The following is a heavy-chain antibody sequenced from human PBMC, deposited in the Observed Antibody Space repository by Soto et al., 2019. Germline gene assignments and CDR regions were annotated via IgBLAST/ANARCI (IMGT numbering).Heavy chain of an antibody. CDR3: AREYSSSWY. V-gene: IGHV3-48*03. Sequence: GSLRLSCAASVFTFSSYEMNWVRQAPVKGLEWVSSISSSGSTIYYADSVKRRFTISRDNAKNSLYLQMNSLRAEDTAVYYCAREYSSSWYWGQGTLVTVSS. J-gene: IGHJ4*02. CDR2: ISSSGSTI. D-gene: IGHD6-13*01. CDR1: VFTFSSYE.